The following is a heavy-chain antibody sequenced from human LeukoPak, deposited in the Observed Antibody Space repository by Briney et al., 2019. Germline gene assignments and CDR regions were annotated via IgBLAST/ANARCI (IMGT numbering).Heavy chain of an antibody. CDR1: GFTFSSYS. D-gene: IGHD6-19*01. CDR3: ASGPRYSSGWFDY. V-gene: IGHV3-21*01. Sequence: GGSLRLSCAASGFTFSSYSMNWVRQAPGRGLEWVSSISSSSSYIYYADSVMGRFTISRDNAKNSLYLQMNSLRAEDTAVYYCASGPRYSSGWFDYWGQGTLVTVSS. CDR2: ISSSSSYI. J-gene: IGHJ4*02.